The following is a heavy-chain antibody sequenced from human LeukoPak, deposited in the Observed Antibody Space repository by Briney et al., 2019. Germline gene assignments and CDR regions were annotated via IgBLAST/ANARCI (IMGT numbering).Heavy chain of an antibody. CDR3: AKGETYSSGWSTY. Sequence: GGSLRLSCAASGFTFSSYAMHWVRQAPGKGLEWVAVISYDGSNKYYADSVKGRFTISRDNSKNTLYLQMNSLRAEDTAVYYCAKGETYSSGWSTYWGQGTLVTVSS. J-gene: IGHJ4*02. D-gene: IGHD6-19*01. CDR1: GFTFSSYA. V-gene: IGHV3-30*04. CDR2: ISYDGSNK.